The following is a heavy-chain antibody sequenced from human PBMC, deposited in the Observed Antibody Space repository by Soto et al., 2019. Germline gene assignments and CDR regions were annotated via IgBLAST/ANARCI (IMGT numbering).Heavy chain of an antibody. D-gene: IGHD3-9*01. CDR1: GYTFTSYD. J-gene: IGHJ4*02. CDR2: MNPNSGNT. Sequence: GASVKVSCKASGYTFTSYDINWVRQATGQGLEWMGWMNPNSGNTIYAQKFQGRVTMTEDTSTDTAYMELSSLRSEDTAVYYCATGGHVLRYFDWSYRNRGRFDYWGQGTLVTVSS. V-gene: IGHV1-8*01. CDR3: ATGGHVLRYFDWSYRNRGRFDY.